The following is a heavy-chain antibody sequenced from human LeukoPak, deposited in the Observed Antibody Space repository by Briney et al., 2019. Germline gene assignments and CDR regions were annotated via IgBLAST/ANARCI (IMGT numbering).Heavy chain of an antibody. D-gene: IGHD6-13*01. Sequence: ASVKVSCKTSGYTFTGFYLHWVRQAPGQGLEWMGWINPNSGGTNFAQKLQGRVTMTRDTSISTAYMELRSLRSDDTAVYYCARIYSSREDYWGQGTLVTVSS. J-gene: IGHJ4*02. CDR3: ARIYSSREDY. CDR1: GYTFTGFY. CDR2: INPNSGGT. V-gene: IGHV1-2*02.